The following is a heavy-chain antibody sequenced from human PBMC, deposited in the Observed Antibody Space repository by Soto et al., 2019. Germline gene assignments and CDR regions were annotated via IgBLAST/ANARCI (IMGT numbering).Heavy chain of an antibody. CDR3: ARAGIAVAGVGFDP. V-gene: IGHV1-3*01. CDR1: GYTFTSYA. J-gene: IGHJ5*02. D-gene: IGHD6-19*01. CDR2: INAGNGNT. Sequence: QVQLVQSGAEVKKPGASVKVSCKASGYTFTSYAMHWVRQAPGHRLEWMGWINAGNGNTKYSQKFQGRVTITRDTSASTAYMELSSLRSEDTAVYYWARAGIAVAGVGFDPWGQGTLVTVSS.